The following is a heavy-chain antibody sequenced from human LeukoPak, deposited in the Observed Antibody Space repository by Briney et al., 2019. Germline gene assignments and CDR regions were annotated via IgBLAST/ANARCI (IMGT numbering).Heavy chain of an antibody. CDR3: ARRSDSGYYYYYYGMDV. CDR2: IYPGDSDI. J-gene: IGHJ6*04. V-gene: IGHV5-51*01. CDR1: GYNFASHW. Sequence: GESLKISCKASGYNFASHWIGWVRQMPGKGLERMAIIYPGDSDIRYSPSFQGQVTISADKSINTAYLQWSSLKASDTAMYYCARRSDSGYYYYYYGMDVWGEGTTVTVSS. D-gene: IGHD4/OR15-4a*01.